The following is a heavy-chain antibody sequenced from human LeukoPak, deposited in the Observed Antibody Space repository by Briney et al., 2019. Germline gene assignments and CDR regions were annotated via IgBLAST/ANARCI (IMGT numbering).Heavy chain of an antibody. V-gene: IGHV4-59*08. D-gene: IGHD3-10*01. J-gene: IGHJ3*02. CDR1: GDSISSYY. CDR3: ARHDTRGGAFDI. Sequence: PSETLSLTCTVPGDSISSYYWSWIRQPPGRGLEWIAYIHYTGDTNYNPSLKSRVTISVDTSKKQFSLKLSSVTAADTAMYYCARHDTRGGAFDIWGQGTMVTVSS. CDR2: IHYTGDT.